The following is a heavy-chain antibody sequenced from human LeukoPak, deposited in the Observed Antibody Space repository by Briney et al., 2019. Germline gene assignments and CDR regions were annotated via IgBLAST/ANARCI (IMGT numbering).Heavy chain of an antibody. D-gene: IGHD4-17*01. V-gene: IGHV3-30*04. CDR2: ISYDGSNK. CDR1: GFSFSSSA. Sequence: GGSLRLSCAASGFSFSSSALHWVRQAPGKGLEWVALISYDGSNKYYADSVQGRFTISRDTSKNTLYLQMNSLRAEDTAIYYCAKTLHYGHFGKFDSWGQGTLVTVSS. J-gene: IGHJ4*02. CDR3: AKTLHYGHFGKFDS.